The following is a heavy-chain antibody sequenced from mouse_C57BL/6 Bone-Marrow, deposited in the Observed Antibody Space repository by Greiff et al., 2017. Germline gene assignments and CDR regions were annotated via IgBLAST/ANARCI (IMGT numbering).Heavy chain of an antibody. Sequence: QVQLQQSGAELMKPGASVKLSCKATGYTFTGYWIEWVKQRPGHGLAWIGEILPGSGSTNYNEKFKGKATFTADPSSNTAYMQLSSLTTEDSAIYYCASYYYGSYYFDYWGQGTTLTVSS. CDR2: ILPGSGST. CDR3: ASYYYGSYYFDY. J-gene: IGHJ2*01. V-gene: IGHV1-9*01. CDR1: GYTFTGYW. D-gene: IGHD1-1*01.